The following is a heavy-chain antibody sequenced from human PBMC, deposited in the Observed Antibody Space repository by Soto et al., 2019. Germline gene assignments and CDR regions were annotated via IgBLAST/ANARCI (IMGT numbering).Heavy chain of an antibody. CDR3: ARENGYGAATLVS. Sequence: EVQLVESGGGLVKPGGSLRLSCAASGFTFSTCSMNWVRQAPGKGLEWVSSISSSSSNIYDADSVKGRFTISRDNAKNPLYRKRNSRRADDTAVYYCARENGYGAATLVSWGQGTLVTVSS. D-gene: IGHD4-17*01. J-gene: IGHJ4*02. CDR2: ISSSSSNI. CDR1: GFTFSTCS. V-gene: IGHV3-21*02.